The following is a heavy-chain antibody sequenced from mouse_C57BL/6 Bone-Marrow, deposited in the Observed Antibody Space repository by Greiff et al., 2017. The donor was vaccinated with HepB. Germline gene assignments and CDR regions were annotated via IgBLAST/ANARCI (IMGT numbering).Heavy chain of an antibody. Sequence: EVKVVDSGGDLVKPGGSLKLSCAASGFTFSSYGMSWVRQTPDKRLEWVATISSGGSYTYYPDSVKGRFTISRDNAKNTLYLQMSSLKSEDTAMYYCARQLRLQGFDYWGQGTTLTVSS. V-gene: IGHV5-6*01. D-gene: IGHD3-2*02. CDR3: ARQLRLQGFDY. CDR1: GFTFSSYG. J-gene: IGHJ2*01. CDR2: ISSGGSYT.